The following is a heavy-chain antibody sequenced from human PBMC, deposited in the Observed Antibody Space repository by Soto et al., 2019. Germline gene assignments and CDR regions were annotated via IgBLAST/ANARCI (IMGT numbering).Heavy chain of an antibody. CDR2: IYYSGST. D-gene: IGHD4-17*01. CDR3: ASLAPNDYGDYAMYYYYGMDV. J-gene: IGHJ6*02. CDR1: GGSISSYY. Sequence: SETLSLTCTVSGGSISSYYWSWIRQPPGKGLEWIGYIYYSGSTNYNPSLKSRVTISVDTSKNQFSLKLSSVTAADTAVYYCASLAPNDYGDYAMYYYYGMDVWGQGTTVTVSS. V-gene: IGHV4-59*01.